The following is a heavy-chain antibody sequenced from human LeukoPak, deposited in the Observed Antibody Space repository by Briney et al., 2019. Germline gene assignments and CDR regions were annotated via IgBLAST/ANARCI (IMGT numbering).Heavy chain of an antibody. CDR1: GYTFTDYY. CDR2: INPNSGGT. CDR3: ARDDGAAAAIYFDY. V-gene: IGHV1-2*02. D-gene: IGHD6-13*01. J-gene: IGHJ4*02. Sequence: GASVKVSCKASGYTFTDYYINWVRQAPGQGLEWMGWINPNSGGTNYAQKFQGRVTMTRDTSISTAYMELSRLRSDDTAVYYCARDDGAAAAIYFDYWGQGTLVTVSS.